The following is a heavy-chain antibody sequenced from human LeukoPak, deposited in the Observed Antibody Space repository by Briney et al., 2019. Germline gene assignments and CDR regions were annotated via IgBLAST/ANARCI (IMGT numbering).Heavy chain of an antibody. CDR1: GGSISSGGYY. V-gene: IGHV4-31*03. D-gene: IGHD3-9*01. J-gene: IGHJ4*02. Sequence: SETLSLTCTVSGGSISSGGYYWSWIRQHPGKGLEWIGYIYYSGSTYYNPSLKSRVTISVDTSKNQFSLKLSSVTAADTAVYYCAGAPVLRYFDWLSNYFDYWGQGTLVTVSS. CDR2: IYYSGST. CDR3: AGAPVLRYFDWLSNYFDY.